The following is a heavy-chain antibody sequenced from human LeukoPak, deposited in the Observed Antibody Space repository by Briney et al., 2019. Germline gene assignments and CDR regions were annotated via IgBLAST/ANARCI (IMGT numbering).Heavy chain of an antibody. CDR3: ARSRAIGSGWPGNY. CDR2: INAGNGNT. D-gene: IGHD6-19*01. Sequence: ASVNVSCTASGYTFTSYAMRWVRQAPGQRLEWMGWINAGNGNTKYSQRFQGRVTITRDTSASTAYMELSSLRSEDTAVYYCARSRAIGSGWPGNYWGQGTLVTVSS. CDR1: GYTFTSYA. V-gene: IGHV1-3*01. J-gene: IGHJ4*02.